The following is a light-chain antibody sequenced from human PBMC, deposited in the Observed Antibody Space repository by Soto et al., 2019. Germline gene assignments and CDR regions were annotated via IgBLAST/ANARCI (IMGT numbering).Light chain of an antibody. CDR1: SSDIGAYNY. CDR3: SSYAISSAYV. J-gene: IGLJ1*01. CDR2: DVN. V-gene: IGLV2-14*01. Sequence: QSALTQPASVSGSPGQSITISCTGTSSDIGAYNYVSWYQQHPGKALKLLIYDVNYRPSGVSNRLSGSKSGNTASLTISGLQAEDEADYYCSSYAISSAYVFGTGTQLTVL.